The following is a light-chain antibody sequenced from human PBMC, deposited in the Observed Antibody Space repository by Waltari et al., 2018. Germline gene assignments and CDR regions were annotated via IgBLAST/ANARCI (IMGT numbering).Light chain of an antibody. CDR1: QDIKKY. J-gene: IGKJ5*01. CDR2: DAS. Sequence: DIQMTQSPSSLSESVGDRVTITCQASQDIKKYLNWYQQKPGKAPMLLIYDASSLETGVPSRFRGSGSGTDFTFTISSLQPEDVATYYCQQYENLPITFGQGTRLDFK. CDR3: QQYENLPIT. V-gene: IGKV1-33*01.